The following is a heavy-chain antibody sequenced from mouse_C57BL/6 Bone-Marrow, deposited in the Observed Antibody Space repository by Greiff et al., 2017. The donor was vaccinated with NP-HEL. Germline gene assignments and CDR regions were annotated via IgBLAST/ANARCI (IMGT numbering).Heavy chain of an antibody. Sequence: VQLKESGTVLARPGASVKMSCKTSGYTFTSYWMHWVKQRPGQGLEWIGAIYPGNSDTSYNQKFKGKAKLTAVTSASTAYMELSSLTNEDSAVYYCTRRDYGSSYGYYYAMDYWGQGTSVTVSS. D-gene: IGHD1-1*01. CDR3: TRRDYGSSYGYYYAMDY. CDR2: IYPGNSDT. J-gene: IGHJ4*01. V-gene: IGHV1-5*01. CDR1: GYTFTSYW.